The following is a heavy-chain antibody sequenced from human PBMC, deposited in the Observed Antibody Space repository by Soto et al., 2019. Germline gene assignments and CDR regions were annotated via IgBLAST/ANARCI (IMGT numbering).Heavy chain of an antibody. CDR3: ARNDFYVMDV. Sequence: QVQLKESGPGLVEPSGILSLTCDVSGASVSNENCWSCGRQPPGKGLDWIGEGHHSGSPSYNPSLKGRVTIYVDKSKIQLSLRLISVTATDTAVYYSARNDFYVMDVWGQGTTVTVSS. CDR2: GHHSGSP. J-gene: IGHJ6*02. CDR1: GASVSNENC. V-gene: IGHV4-4*02.